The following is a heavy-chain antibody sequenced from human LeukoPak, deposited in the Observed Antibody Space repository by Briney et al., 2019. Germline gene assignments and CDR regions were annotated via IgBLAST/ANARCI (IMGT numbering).Heavy chain of an antibody. CDR3: ARGLRYYYDSSGPGYFQH. V-gene: IGHV3-33*01. CDR1: GFTFSSYG. Sequence: PGRSLRLSCAASGFTFSSYGMHWVRQAPGKGLEWVAVIWYDGSNKYYADSVKGRFTISRDNSKNTLYLQMNSLRAEDTAVYYCARGLRYYYDSSGPGYFQHWGQGTLVTVSS. D-gene: IGHD3-22*01. J-gene: IGHJ1*01. CDR2: IWYDGSNK.